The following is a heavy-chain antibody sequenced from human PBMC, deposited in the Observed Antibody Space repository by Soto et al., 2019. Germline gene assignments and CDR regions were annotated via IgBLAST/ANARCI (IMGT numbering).Heavy chain of an antibody. CDR1: GFTVSSNY. J-gene: IGHJ6*02. D-gene: IGHD3-22*01. CDR2: IYSGGST. CDR3: ARDRDGYLVKGGYYYYGMDV. Sequence: PGGSLRLSCAASGFTVSSNYMSWVRQAPGKGLEWVSVIYSGGSTYYADSVKGRFTISRDNSKNTLYLQMNSLRAEDTAVYYCARDRDGYLVKGGYYYYGMDVWGQGTTVTVSS. V-gene: IGHV3-66*01.